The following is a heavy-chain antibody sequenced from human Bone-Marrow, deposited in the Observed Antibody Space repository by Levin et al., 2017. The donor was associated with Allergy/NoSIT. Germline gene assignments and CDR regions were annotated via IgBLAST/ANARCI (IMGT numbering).Heavy chain of an antibody. CDR2: IYSSGTT. Sequence: GESLKISCAASGFTVSTNYMTWVRQAPGKGLEWVSVIYSSGTTYYAGSVMGRFTISRDNSKNTLYLQMNSLRVEDTAIYYCARFAMTTVAGFDCWGQGTLVTVSS. D-gene: IGHD4-23*01. V-gene: IGHV3-53*01. CDR1: GFTVSTNY. J-gene: IGHJ4*02. CDR3: ARFAMTTVAGFDC.